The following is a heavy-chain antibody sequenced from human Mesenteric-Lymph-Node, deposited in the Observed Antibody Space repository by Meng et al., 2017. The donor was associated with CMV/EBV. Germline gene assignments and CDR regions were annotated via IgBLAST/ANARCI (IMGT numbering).Heavy chain of an antibody. CDR2: ITPILGTV. CDR1: GYTFTGYY. V-gene: IGHV1-69*08. D-gene: IGHD3-10*01. Sequence: SVKVSCKASGYTFTGYYMHWVRQAPGQGLEWMGRITPILGTVNYAQKLQGRVTITADRSTSTAYMELSGLRSEDTAFYYCALGSSGNGMDVWGQGTTVTVSS. J-gene: IGHJ6*02. CDR3: ALGSSGNGMDV.